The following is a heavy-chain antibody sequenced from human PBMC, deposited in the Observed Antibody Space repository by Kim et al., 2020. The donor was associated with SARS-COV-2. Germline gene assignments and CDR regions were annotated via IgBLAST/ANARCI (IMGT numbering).Heavy chain of an antibody. Sequence: NKYYADSVKGRFTISRDNSKNTLYLQMNSLRAEDTAVYYCAKGGSGSLDYWGQGTLVTVSS. J-gene: IGHJ4*02. CDR3: AKGGSGSLDY. V-gene: IGHV3-30*02. CDR2: NK. D-gene: IGHD1-26*01.